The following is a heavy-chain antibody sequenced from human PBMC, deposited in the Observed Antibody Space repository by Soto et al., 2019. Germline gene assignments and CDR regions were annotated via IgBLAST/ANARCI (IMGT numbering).Heavy chain of an antibody. CDR3: AKARAQYPGAFDV. Sequence: QLQLQESGPGLVKPSETLSLTCTVSSGSISNVSYFWAWIRQPPGKGLEWIGSIYYTGNNCFNPPRKSRVPVSVDTAKTQSSLEVNSVTAAEAAIDYCAKARAQYPGAFDVWGRGTMVTVSS. CDR2: IYYTGNN. J-gene: IGHJ3*01. D-gene: IGHD1-26*01. V-gene: IGHV4-39*01. CDR1: SGSISNVSYF.